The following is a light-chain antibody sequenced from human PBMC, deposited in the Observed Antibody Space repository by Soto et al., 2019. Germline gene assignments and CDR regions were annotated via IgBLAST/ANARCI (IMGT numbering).Light chain of an antibody. V-gene: IGKV3-20*01. CDR3: QQYGSSPWT. J-gene: IGKJ1*01. CDR2: GAS. CDR1: QSVSSSY. Sequence: EIVVTQSPGTLSLSPGERATLSCRASQSVSSSYLAWYQQKPGQAPRLLIYGASSRATVIPDRFSGSGSGTDFTLPISRLEPEDFAVYYCQQYGSSPWTFDQGTKVEIK.